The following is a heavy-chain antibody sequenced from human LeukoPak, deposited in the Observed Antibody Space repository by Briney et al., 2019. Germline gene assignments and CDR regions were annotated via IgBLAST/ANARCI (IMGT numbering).Heavy chain of an antibody. CDR1: GFTFSSYS. J-gene: IGHJ4*02. Sequence: PGGSLRLSCAASGFTFSSYSMNWVRQAPGKGLEWVSSISSSSSYIYYADSVKGRFTISRDNAKNSLYLQMNSLRAEDTAVYYCARDRFIAVATYDYWGQGTLVTVSS. D-gene: IGHD6-19*01. CDR2: ISSSSSYI. CDR3: ARDRFIAVATYDY. V-gene: IGHV3-21*01.